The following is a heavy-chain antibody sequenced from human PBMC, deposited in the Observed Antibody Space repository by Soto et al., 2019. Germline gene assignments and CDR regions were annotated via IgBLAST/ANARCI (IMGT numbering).Heavy chain of an antibody. CDR3: ASVGIPPSGYGIAYAMDV. J-gene: IGHJ6*02. CDR2: IYYSGST. V-gene: IGHV4-39*01. Sequence: SETLSLTCTVSGVSISGSRYYWGWIRQPPGRGLEWIGNIYYSGSTYYTPALKSRVTLSVDPSKNQISLTLNSVTAADTAVYYSASVGIPPSGYGIAYAMDVWGQGTTVTVSS. D-gene: IGHD2-21*01. CDR1: GVSISGSRYY.